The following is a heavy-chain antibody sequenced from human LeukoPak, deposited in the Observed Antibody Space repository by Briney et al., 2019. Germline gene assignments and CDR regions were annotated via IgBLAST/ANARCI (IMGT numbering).Heavy chain of an antibody. V-gene: IGHV1-18*01. Sequence: ASVKVSCKASGYTFTSYGISWVRQAPGQGLEWMGWISAYNGNTNYAQKLQGRVTMTTDTSTSTAYMELRSLRSDDTAVYYCARARFVRITMFGVVIADGFDYWGQGTLVTVSS. J-gene: IGHJ4*02. CDR2: ISAYNGNT. D-gene: IGHD3-3*01. CDR3: ARARFVRITMFGVVIADGFDY. CDR1: GYTFTSYG.